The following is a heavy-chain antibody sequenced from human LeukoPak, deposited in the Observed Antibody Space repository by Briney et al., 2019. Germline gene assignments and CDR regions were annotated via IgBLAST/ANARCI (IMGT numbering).Heavy chain of an antibody. Sequence: SGPTLVKPTQTLTVTCTFSGFSLSTSGMGVGWIRQPPGKALQWLALIYWDDDKRYSPSLQSRLTVTKDTSKNQVVLTMTNMDPVDAATYYCALNYDYRGNSFLAYWGQGALVTVSS. CDR3: ALNYDYRGNSFLAY. CDR1: GFSLSTSGMG. V-gene: IGHV2-5*02. J-gene: IGHJ4*02. D-gene: IGHD4-23*01. CDR2: IYWDDDK.